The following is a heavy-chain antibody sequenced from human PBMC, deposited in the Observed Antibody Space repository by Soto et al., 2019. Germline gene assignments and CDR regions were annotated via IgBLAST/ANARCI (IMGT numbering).Heavy chain of an antibody. D-gene: IGHD3-22*01. J-gene: IGHJ5*02. CDR2: IYYSGST. Sequence: SETLSLTCTVSGGSISSGGYYWSWIRQHPGKGLEWIGYIYYSGSTYYNPSLKSRVTISVDTSKNQFSLKLSSVTAADTAVYYCARGLYYYDSSGYRPWGQGTLVTVS. CDR1: GGSISSGGYY. CDR3: ARGLYYYDSSGYRP. V-gene: IGHV4-31*03.